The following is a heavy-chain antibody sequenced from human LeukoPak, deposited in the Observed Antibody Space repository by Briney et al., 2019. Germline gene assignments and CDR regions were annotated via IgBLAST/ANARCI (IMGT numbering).Heavy chain of an antibody. CDR2: ISGSGGST. CDR1: GFTFSTDA. CDR3: AKDRYCSGGSCYSRGFGY. D-gene: IGHD2-15*01. V-gene: IGHV3-23*01. J-gene: IGHJ4*02. Sequence: GGSLRLSCAASGFTFSTDAMSWVRQAPGKGLEWVSAISGSGGSTYYADSVKGRFTISRDNSKNTLYLQMNSLRAEDTAVYYCAKDRYCSGGSCYSRGFGYWGQGTLVTVSS.